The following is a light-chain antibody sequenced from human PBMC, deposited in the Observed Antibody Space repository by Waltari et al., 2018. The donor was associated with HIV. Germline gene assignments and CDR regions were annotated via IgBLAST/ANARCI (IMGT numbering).Light chain of an antibody. CDR1: NSDICIYDS. V-gene: IGLV2-8*01. CDR3: SAYGGNNFVL. CDR2: ELS. J-gene: IGLJ3*02. Sequence: HSVLTQPPSEYGSPGPSVAISCTGTNSDICIYDSVSWYQHIPHKAPRTLIYELSERPSVVPDRFSDSKFNNITSSLTVSDLQAEDEGEYFCSAYGGNNFVLFGGGTKLTVL.